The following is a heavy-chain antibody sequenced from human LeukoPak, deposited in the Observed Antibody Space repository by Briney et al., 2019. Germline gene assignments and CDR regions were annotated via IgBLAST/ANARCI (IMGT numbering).Heavy chain of an antibody. Sequence: GGSLRLSCAASGFTFSNYGMHWVRQAPGKGLEWVAVISYDGSNKYYADSVKGRFTISRDNSKNTPYLQMNSLRAEDTAVYYCAKDLGDYDGNSDLNYWGQGTLVTVSS. D-gene: IGHD4-23*01. CDR2: ISYDGSNK. CDR3: AKDLGDYDGNSDLNY. CDR1: GFTFSNYG. J-gene: IGHJ4*02. V-gene: IGHV3-30*18.